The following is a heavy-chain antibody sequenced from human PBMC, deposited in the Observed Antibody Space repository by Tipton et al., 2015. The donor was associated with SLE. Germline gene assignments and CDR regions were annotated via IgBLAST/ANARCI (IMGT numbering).Heavy chain of an antibody. CDR3: ARDAYSSGWHDAFDI. Sequence: SLRLSCAASGFSLRSFGLHWVRQAPGKGLEWVAVTWYDGSQKYYADSVKGRFTISRDDPRKMVYLQMNSLRVEDTAVYYCARDAYSSGWHDAFDIWGQGTMVTVSS. D-gene: IGHD6-19*01. CDR1: GFSLRSFG. CDR2: TWYDGSQK. J-gene: IGHJ3*02. V-gene: IGHV3-33*08.